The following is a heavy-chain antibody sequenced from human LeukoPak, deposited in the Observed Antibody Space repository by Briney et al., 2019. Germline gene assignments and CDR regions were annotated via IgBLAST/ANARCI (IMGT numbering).Heavy chain of an antibody. D-gene: IGHD2-21*02. CDR1: GFTFSSYT. CDR3: ARDCGGDCFDAFDI. Sequence: GGSLRLSCAASGFTFSSYTMNWVRQARGKGLECLSYISSSGSTIYYADSVKGRFTVSRDDAKNSLYLQMNSLRVEDTAVYYCARDCGGDCFDAFDIWGRGTMVTVSS. V-gene: IGHV3-48*03. CDR2: ISSSGSTI. J-gene: IGHJ3*02.